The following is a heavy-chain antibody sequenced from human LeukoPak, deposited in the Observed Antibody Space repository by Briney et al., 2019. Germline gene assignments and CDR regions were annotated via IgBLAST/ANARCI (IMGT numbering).Heavy chain of an antibody. V-gene: IGHV5-51*01. Sequence: GESLKISCKGSGYTFTTHWIGWVRQMPGKGLEWMGIIYPGDADIKYSPSSQGQVTISADKSVTTAYLQWSSLNASDTAMYYCARSDYGGNSFDYWGQGTLVTVSS. CDR3: ARSDYGGNSFDY. D-gene: IGHD4-23*01. CDR1: GYTFTTHW. J-gene: IGHJ4*02. CDR2: IYPGDADI.